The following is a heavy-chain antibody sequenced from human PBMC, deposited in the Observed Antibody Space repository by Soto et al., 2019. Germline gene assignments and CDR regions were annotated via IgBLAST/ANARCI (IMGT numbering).Heavy chain of an antibody. Sequence: ASVKVSCKASGFTFTSSAVQWVRQARGQRLEWIGWIVVGSGNTNYAQKFQERVTITRDMSTSTAYMELSSLRSEDTAVYYCAAVTGTFHYYGMDVWGQGTTVTVSS. CDR1: GFTFTSSA. CDR2: IVVGSGNT. CDR3: AAVTGTFHYYGMDV. D-gene: IGHD1-7*01. V-gene: IGHV1-58*01. J-gene: IGHJ6*02.